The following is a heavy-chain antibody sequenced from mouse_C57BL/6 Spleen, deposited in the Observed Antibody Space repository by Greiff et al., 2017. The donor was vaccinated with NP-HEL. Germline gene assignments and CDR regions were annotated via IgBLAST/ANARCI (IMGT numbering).Heavy chain of an antibody. J-gene: IGHJ4*01. Sequence: VQLQQSGAELVRPGSSVKLSCKASGYTFTSYWMHWVKQRPIQGLEWIGNIDPSDSETHYNQKFKDKATLTVDKSSSTAYMQLSSLTSEDSAVDYCARAYDSNPYAMDYWGQGTSVTVSS. CDR2: IDPSDSET. V-gene: IGHV1-52*01. CDR1: GYTFTSYW. CDR3: ARAYDSNPYAMDY. D-gene: IGHD2-5*01.